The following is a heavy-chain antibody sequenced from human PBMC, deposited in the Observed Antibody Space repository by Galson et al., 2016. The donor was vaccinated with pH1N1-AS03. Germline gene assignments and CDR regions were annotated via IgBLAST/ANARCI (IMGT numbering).Heavy chain of an antibody. J-gene: IGHJ4*02. CDR3: VTERTFGSTVEH. Sequence: SLRLSCAASGFIFSNIGMNWVRQVPGKGPEWVSSIDSSGSHIYYAHSLKGRFTVSSDNAKNSLFLQMNSLIADEDTAVYSCVTERTFGSTVEHWGQGTLVTVSS. D-gene: IGHD2-2*01. V-gene: IGHV3-21*06. CDR1: GFIFSNIG. CDR2: IDSSGSHI.